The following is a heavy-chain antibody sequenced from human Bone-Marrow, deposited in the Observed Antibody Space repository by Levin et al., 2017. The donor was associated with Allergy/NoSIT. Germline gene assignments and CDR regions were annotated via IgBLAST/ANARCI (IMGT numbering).Heavy chain of an antibody. Sequence: SCAASGFSFSSFGMNWVRQAPGKGLEWVSSISGSSFFISYADSVKGRFTVSRDDAKNSLFLQMNSLRAEDTAVYYCARVNSVYNYATDHWGQGTLVTVSS. V-gene: IGHV3-21*01. CDR1: GFSFSSFG. CDR3: ARVNSVYNYATDH. J-gene: IGHJ4*02. D-gene: IGHD5/OR15-5a*01. CDR2: ISGSSFFI.